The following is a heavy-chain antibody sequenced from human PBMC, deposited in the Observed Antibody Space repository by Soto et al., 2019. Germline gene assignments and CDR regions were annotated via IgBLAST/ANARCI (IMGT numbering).Heavy chain of an antibody. CDR2: ISYDGSIK. D-gene: IGHD5-18*01. CDR1: GFTFSSYA. CDR3: ARDLSGYGYDY. J-gene: IGHJ4*02. V-gene: IGHV3-30*04. Sequence: QVQLVESGGGVVQPGRSPKLSCADSGFTFSSYAMHWVRQAPGKGLEWVAIISYDGSIKYYADSVKGRFTISRDNSKNTLYLQMNSLRAEDTAVYYCARDLSGYGYDYLGQGTLVTVSS.